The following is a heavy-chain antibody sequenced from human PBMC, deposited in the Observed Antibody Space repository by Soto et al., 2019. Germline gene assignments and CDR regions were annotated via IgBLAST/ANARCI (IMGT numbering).Heavy chain of an antibody. V-gene: IGHV6-1*01. Sequence: SQTLSLTCAISGDSVSSNSAAWNWIRQSPSRGLEWLGRTYYRSKWYNDYAVSVKSRITINPDTSKNQFSLQLNSVTPENTAVYYCARAGRDYGDHRWYDPWGQGTLVTVSS. J-gene: IGHJ5*02. CDR3: ARAGRDYGDHRWYDP. CDR2: TYYRSKWYN. D-gene: IGHD4-17*01. CDR1: GDSVSSNSAA.